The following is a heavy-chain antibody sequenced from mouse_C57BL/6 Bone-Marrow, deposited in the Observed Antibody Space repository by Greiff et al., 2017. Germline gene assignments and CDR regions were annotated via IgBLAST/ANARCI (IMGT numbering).Heavy chain of an antibody. V-gene: IGHV1-80*01. CDR3: ARWLRFDY. D-gene: IGHD3-3*01. Sequence: QVHVKQSGAELVKPGASVKISCKASGYAFSSYWMTWVKQRPGQGLEWIGQIYPGDGDTNYNGKFKGKATLTADKSSSTAYMQLSSLTSEVSAVYFCARWLRFDYWGQGTTLTVSS. CDR2: IYPGDGDT. J-gene: IGHJ2*01. CDR1: GYAFSSYW.